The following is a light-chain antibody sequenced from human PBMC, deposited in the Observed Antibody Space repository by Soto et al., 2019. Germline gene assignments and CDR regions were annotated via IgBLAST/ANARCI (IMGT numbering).Light chain of an antibody. CDR1: QSVSSNY. J-gene: IGKJ5*01. Sequence: EIVLTQSPGTLSLSPGERATLSCRASQSVSSNYLAWYQQKPGQAPRLLIYGASSRATGIPDRFSGSGSGTDFTLTISRLEPEDFAVYYCKQYKEWPPFTFGQGTRLEIK. CDR2: GAS. CDR3: KQYKEWPPFT. V-gene: IGKV3-20*01.